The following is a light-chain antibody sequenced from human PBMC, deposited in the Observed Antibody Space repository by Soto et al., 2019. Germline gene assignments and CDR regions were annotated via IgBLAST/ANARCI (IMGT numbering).Light chain of an antibody. Sequence: DIVMTQSPDSLAVSLGERATINCKSSQSVLYSSNNKNYLTWYQQKPGQPPKLLIYWASTRESGVPDRFSGSGSETDFTLTISSLQAEDVAVYYCQQYYSDPGTFGQGTKVEIK. V-gene: IGKV4-1*01. CDR2: WAS. CDR3: QQYYSDPGT. CDR1: QSVLYSSNNKNY. J-gene: IGKJ1*01.